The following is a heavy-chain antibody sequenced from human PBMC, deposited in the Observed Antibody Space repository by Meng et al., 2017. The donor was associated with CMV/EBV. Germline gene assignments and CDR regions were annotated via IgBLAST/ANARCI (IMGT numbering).Heavy chain of an antibody. V-gene: IGHV3-48*04. CDR3: ARDSRLWSNYYYYGMDV. CDR2: ISSSSGTI. J-gene: IGHJ6*02. Sequence: GGSLRLSCAASGFTFSSYSMNWVRQAPGKGLEWVSYISSSSGTIYYADSVKGRFTISRDNAKNSLYLQMNSLRAEDTAVYYCARDSRLWSNYYYYGMDVWGQGTTVTVSS. D-gene: IGHD4/OR15-4a*01. CDR1: GFTFSSYS.